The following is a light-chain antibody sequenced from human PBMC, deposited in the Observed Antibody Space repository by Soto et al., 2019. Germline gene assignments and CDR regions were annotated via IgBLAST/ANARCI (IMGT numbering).Light chain of an antibody. CDR3: QQYGSSRT. J-gene: IGKJ1*01. V-gene: IGKV3-20*01. CDR2: GAS. Sequence: EIVLTQSPGTLSLSLGERATLSCRASQSVSSSYLAWYQQKPGQAPRLLIYGASSRATGIPDRFSGSGSGTDFTLTISRLEPEDFVVYYCQQYGSSRTFGQGTKVDIK. CDR1: QSVSSSY.